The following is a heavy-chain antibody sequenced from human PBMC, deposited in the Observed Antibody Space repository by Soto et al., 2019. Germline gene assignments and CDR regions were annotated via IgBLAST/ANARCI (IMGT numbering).Heavy chain of an antibody. D-gene: IGHD3-22*01. CDR1: GVSITSEGYY. CDR3: ARSRPYDSSGPPDY. CDR2: IYYSGNT. V-gene: IGHV4-31*03. Sequence: SETLSLTCTVSGVSITSEGYYWSWIRRNPRKGLEWIGFIYYSGNTYCIPSLNSRAAISRSTSKNQFSLNLSSVTAADTAVYYCARSRPYDSSGPPDYWGQGTLVTVSS. J-gene: IGHJ4*02.